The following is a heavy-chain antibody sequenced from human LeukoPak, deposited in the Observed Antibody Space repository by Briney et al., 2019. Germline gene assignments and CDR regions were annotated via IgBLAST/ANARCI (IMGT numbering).Heavy chain of an antibody. CDR1: GFTFSSYA. CDR2: ISGSGGST. J-gene: IGHJ3*02. D-gene: IGHD2-2*01. CDR3: AKDLESSGIYCRSTSCYVSAFDI. V-gene: IGHV3-23*01. Sequence: GSLRLSCAASGFTFSSYAMSWVRQAPGKGLEWVSAISGSGGSTYYADSVKGRFTISRDNSKNTLYLQMNSLRAEDTAVYYCAKDLESSGIYCRSTSCYVSAFDIWGQGTMVTVSS.